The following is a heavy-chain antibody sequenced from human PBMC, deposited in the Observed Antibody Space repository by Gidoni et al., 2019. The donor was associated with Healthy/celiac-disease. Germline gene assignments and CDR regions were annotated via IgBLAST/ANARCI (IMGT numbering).Heavy chain of an antibody. Sequence: QVHLVQSVAEVKKPGASVKVSCQASGYTFTGYYMHLVRQAPGQGLEWMGRINPNSGGTNYAQKVQGRVTMTRDTSISTAYMELSRLRSDDTAVYYCARGTRSPRVSPDYWGQGTLVTVSS. CDR1: GYTFTGYY. CDR2: INPNSGGT. V-gene: IGHV1-2*06. D-gene: IGHD6-13*01. J-gene: IGHJ4*02. CDR3: ARGTRSPRVSPDY.